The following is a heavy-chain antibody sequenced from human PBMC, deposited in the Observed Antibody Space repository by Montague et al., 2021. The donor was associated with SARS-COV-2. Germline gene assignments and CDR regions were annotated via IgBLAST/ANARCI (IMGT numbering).Heavy chain of an antibody. V-gene: IGHV4-39*01. CDR3: ARPGSGYSYGSGAFDY. CDR2: IYYTENT. CDR1: GGSIRNSIYY. J-gene: IGHJ4*02. D-gene: IGHD5-18*01. Sequence: SETLSLTCTVSGGSIRNSIYYWDWIRQPPGKGLEWIGSIYYTENTYYXPSLKSRVTISIDTSKNQFSLKLSSVTAADTAVYYCARPGSGYSYGSGAFDYWGQGTLVTVSS.